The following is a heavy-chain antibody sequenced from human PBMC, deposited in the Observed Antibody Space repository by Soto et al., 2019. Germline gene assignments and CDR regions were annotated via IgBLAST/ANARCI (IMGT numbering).Heavy chain of an antibody. J-gene: IGHJ4*02. D-gene: IGHD6-19*01. V-gene: IGHV3-7*05. CDR1: GFTFSSYW. Sequence: EVQLVESGGGLVQPGGSLRLSCEASGFTFSSYWTSWVRQTPGKGLEWVAKIKQDGSEKYYVDSVKGRFTISRDNAKDSLYLQMNSLRAEDTAIYYCATDTPPRSGWPRNPGYFDYWGLGTVVTVSS. CDR3: ATDTPPRSGWPRNPGYFDY. CDR2: IKQDGSEK.